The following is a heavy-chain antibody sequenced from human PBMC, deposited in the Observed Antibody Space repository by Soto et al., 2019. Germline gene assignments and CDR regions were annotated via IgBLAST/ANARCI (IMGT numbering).Heavy chain of an antibody. CDR3: AKMVHGGYVSYFDS. D-gene: IGHD5-12*01. CDR1: GFTFTSYS. Sequence: LRLSGEASGFTFTSYSISWVRQSQGKGLEWVSATSGSGDTTYYADSVKGRFTISRDNSEKRLYLQMNSLRAEDTAVYYCAKMVHGGYVSYFDSWGQGTLVTVSS. J-gene: IGHJ4*02. CDR2: TSGSGDTT. V-gene: IGHV3-23*01.